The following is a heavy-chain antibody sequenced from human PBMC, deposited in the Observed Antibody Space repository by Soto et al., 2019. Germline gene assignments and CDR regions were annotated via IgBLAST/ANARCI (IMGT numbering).Heavy chain of an antibody. D-gene: IGHD6-19*01. CDR1: GFTFSSYS. CDR2: ISGSGGST. CDR3: ANAHDSGWYDGVFDY. Sequence: GGSLRLSCAASGFTFSSYSMNWVRQAPWKGLEWVSAISGSGGSTYYEDSVKGRFTISRDNSKNTLYLQMNSLRAEDTAVYYCANAHDSGWYDGVFDYWGQGTLVTVSS. J-gene: IGHJ4*02. V-gene: IGHV3-23*01.